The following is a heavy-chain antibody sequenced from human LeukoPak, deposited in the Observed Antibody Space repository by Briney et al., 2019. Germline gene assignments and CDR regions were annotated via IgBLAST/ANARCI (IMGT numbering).Heavy chain of an antibody. Sequence: PGGSLRLSCAASGFTFSSYGMHWVRQAPGKGLEWVAVISYDGSNKYYADSVKGRFTISRDNSKNTLYLQMNSLRAEDTAAYYCAKAPEGYGDPLDVWGQGTLVTVSS. CDR2: ISYDGSNK. CDR3: AKAPEGYGDPLDV. V-gene: IGHV3-30*18. J-gene: IGHJ4*02. D-gene: IGHD4-17*01. CDR1: GFTFSSYG.